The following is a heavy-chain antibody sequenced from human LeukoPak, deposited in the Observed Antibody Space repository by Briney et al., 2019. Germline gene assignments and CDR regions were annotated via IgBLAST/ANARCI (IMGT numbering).Heavy chain of an antibody. J-gene: IGHJ4*02. V-gene: IGHV4-4*07. CDR1: GGSFSGYY. CDR2: IYTSGST. CDR3: ARDRYYDFWSGDNHYFDY. Sequence: SETLSLTCAVYGGSFSGYYWSWIRQPAGKGLEWIGRIYTSGSTNYNPSLKSRVTMSVDTSKNQFSLKLSSVTAADTAVYYCARDRYYDFWSGDNHYFDYWGQGTLVTVSS. D-gene: IGHD3-3*01.